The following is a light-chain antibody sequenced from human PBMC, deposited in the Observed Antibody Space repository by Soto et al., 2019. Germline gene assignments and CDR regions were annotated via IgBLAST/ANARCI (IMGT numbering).Light chain of an antibody. Sequence: EIVLTQSLDTLSVSPGERTTLSCRASQSVTSNHVAWYQQKPGQAPRLLIYGVSSRATGIPDRFSGSGSGTDFTLTISRVEPEDFAVYSCQHFGNSLYTFGQGTKLEIK. V-gene: IGKV3-20*01. CDR3: QHFGNSLYT. CDR2: GVS. J-gene: IGKJ2*01. CDR1: QSVTSNH.